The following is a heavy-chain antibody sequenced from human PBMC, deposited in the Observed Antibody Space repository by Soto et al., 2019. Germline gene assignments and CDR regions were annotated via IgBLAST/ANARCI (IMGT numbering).Heavy chain of an antibody. D-gene: IGHD5-12*01. CDR2: IYYSGST. J-gene: IGHJ5*02. CDR1: GGSVSSGSYY. Sequence: SETLSLTCTVSGGSVSSGSYYWSWIRQPPGKGLEWIGYIYYSGSTNYNPSLKSRVTISVDTSKNQFSLKLSSVTAADTAVYYCARVVATSCFDPWGQGTLVTVSS. CDR3: ARVVATSCFDP. V-gene: IGHV4-61*01.